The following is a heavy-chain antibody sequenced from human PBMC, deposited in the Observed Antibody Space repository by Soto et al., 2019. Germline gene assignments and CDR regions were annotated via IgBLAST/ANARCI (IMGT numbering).Heavy chain of an antibody. D-gene: IGHD3-9*01. J-gene: IGHJ4*02. CDR3: AKDTGYDILTGLDY. CDR2: ISWNSGSI. CDR1: GFTFDDYA. V-gene: IGHV3-9*01. Sequence: DVQLVESGGGLVQPGRSLRLSCAASGFTFDDYAMHWVRQAPGKGLEWVSGISWNSGSIGYADSVKGRFTISRDNAKNSLYLQMNSLRAEDTALYYCAKDTGYDILTGLDYWGQGTLVTVSS.